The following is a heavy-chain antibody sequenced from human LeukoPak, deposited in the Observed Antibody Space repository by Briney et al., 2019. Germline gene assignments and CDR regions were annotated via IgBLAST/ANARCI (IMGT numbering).Heavy chain of an antibody. D-gene: IGHD5-12*01. J-gene: IGHJ4*02. V-gene: IGHV3-23*01. CDR2: TSGSGSTI. CDR1: GFTFSSYA. Sequence: GGSLRLSCAASGFTFSSYAMSWVRQAPGKGLEWVSTTSGSGSTIYYADSVKGRFTISRDNTKNTLYLQMSSLRAEDTAVYYCAKHQSDYWEFDYWGQGTLVTVSS. CDR3: AKHQSDYWEFDY.